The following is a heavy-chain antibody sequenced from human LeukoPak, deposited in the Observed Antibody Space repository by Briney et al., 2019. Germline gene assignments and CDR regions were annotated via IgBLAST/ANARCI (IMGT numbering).Heavy chain of an antibody. J-gene: IGHJ4*02. D-gene: IGHD3-22*01. CDR1: GYTLTELS. V-gene: IGHV1-24*01. Sequence: GASVKVSCKVSGYTLTELSMHWVRQAPGKGLEWMGGFDPEDGETIYAQKFQGRVTMTEDTSTDTAYMELSSLRSEDTAVYYCATPAPKYYYDSSGYLDYWGQGTLVTVSS. CDR3: ATPAPKYYYDSSGYLDY. CDR2: FDPEDGET.